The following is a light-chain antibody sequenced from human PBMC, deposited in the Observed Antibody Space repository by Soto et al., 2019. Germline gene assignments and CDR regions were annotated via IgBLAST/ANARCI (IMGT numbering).Light chain of an antibody. CDR3: QQYGASPIT. V-gene: IGKV3-20*01. CDR2: DAS. CDR1: QSVSSY. Sequence: VLTQSQATLSLSPWERATLSCRASQSVSSYLAWYQQKPGRAPRLLIYDASNRATGIPDRFSGSGSGTDFTLTINRLESEDFAVYFCQQYGASPITFGQRTRLAI. J-gene: IGKJ5*01.